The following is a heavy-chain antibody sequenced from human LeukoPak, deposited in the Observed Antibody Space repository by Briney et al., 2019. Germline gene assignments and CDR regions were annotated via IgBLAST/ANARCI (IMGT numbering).Heavy chain of an antibody. CDR2: IGTDGGGT. Sequence: TGGSLRLSCSASGFTFSNYAIHCVRQAPGKGLESVSAIGTDGGGTYYADSVKGRFTISRGNSKNTLYLQMNSLRAEDTAVYYCVKAIPAAWGAFDIWGQGTMVIVSS. CDR1: GFTFSNYA. D-gene: IGHD6-25*01. V-gene: IGHV3-64D*09. J-gene: IGHJ3*02. CDR3: VKAIPAAWGAFDI.